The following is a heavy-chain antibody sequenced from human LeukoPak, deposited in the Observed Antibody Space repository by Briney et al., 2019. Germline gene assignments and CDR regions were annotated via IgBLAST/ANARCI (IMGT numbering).Heavy chain of an antibody. V-gene: IGHV4-59*01. D-gene: IGHD6-6*01. CDR1: GASITTYY. J-gene: IGHJ4*02. Sequence: TSETLSLTCTVSGASITTYYWTWIRQPPGKGLEWIGYIYRGGSTNYNPSLKSRVTISLDTSRNQFSLRLSSVTAADTAVYFCAREYSTSSEGDYFDYWGQGSLVTVSS. CDR3: AREYSTSSEGDYFDY. CDR2: IYRGGST.